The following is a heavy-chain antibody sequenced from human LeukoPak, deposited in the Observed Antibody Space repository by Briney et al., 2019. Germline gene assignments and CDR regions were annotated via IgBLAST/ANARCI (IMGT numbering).Heavy chain of an antibody. CDR2: TNPSGGST. D-gene: IGHD2-21*01. CDR3: ARDNGDIVVDY. V-gene: IGHV1-46*01. Sequence: WMGITNPSGGSTSYAQKFQGRVTMTRDTSTSTVYMKLSSLRSEDTAVYYCARDNGDIVVDYWGQGTLVTVSS. J-gene: IGHJ4*02.